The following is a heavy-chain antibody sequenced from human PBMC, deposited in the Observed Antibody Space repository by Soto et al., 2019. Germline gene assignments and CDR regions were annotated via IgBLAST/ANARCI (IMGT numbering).Heavy chain of an antibody. J-gene: IGHJ6*02. CDR2: IYYSGIT. CDR1: GGSISSGGYY. Sequence: PSETLSLTCTVSGGSISSGGYYWSWIRQHPGKGLEWIGYIYYSGITYYNPSLKSRVTISVDTSKNQFSLKLSSVTAADTAVYYCATGRRVITGPRLGMDVWGQGTTVTVSS. CDR3: ATGRRVITGPRLGMDV. V-gene: IGHV4-31*03. D-gene: IGHD1-20*01.